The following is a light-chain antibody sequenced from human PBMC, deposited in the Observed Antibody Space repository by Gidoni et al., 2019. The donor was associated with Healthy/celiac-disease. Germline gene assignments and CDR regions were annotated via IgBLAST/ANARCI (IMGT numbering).Light chain of an antibody. CDR2: KAS. CDR3: QQYNSYSPWT. V-gene: IGKV1-5*03. J-gene: IGKJ1*01. Sequence: DIQMTQSPSTLAASVGDRVTITCRASQSISSWLAWYQPKPGQAPKLLIYKASSLESGVPSRFSGSGSGTEFTLTISSLQPDDFATYYCQQYNSYSPWTFGQGTKVELK. CDR1: QSISSW.